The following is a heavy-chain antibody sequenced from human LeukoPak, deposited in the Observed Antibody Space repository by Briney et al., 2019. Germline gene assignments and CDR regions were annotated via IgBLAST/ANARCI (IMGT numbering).Heavy chain of an antibody. CDR2: ITPIFGTA. D-gene: IGHD4-17*01. V-gene: IGHV1-69*13. Sequence: ASVKVSCKASGGTFSSYPISWVRQAPGQGLEWMGAITPIFGTANYAQKFQDKVTLTADESTNTAYMELSSLRFEDTAVYYCVRDGYGDYSVAWGQGTLVTVSS. J-gene: IGHJ5*02. CDR3: VRDGYGDYSVA. CDR1: GGTFSSYP.